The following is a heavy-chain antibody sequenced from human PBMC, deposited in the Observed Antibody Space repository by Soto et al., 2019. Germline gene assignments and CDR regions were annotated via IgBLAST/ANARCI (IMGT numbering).Heavy chain of an antibody. V-gene: IGHV3-48*02. CDR2: ISSSSSTI. J-gene: IGHJ5*02. CDR3: ARAYSSSWYGGHNWFDP. Sequence: PVGSLRLSCAASGFTFSSYSMNWVRQAPGKGLEWVSYISSSSSTIYYADSVKGRFTISRDNAKNSLYLQMNSLRDEDTAVYYCARAYSSSWYGGHNWFDPWGQGTLVTVSS. D-gene: IGHD6-13*01. CDR1: GFTFSSYS.